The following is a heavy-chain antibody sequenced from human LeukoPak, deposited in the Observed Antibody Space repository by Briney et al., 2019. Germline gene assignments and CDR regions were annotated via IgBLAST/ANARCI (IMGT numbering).Heavy chain of an antibody. D-gene: IGHD4-17*01. V-gene: IGHV3-30*02. CDR1: GFTFSSYG. CDR3: AKIYGDQERYFDY. Sequence: GGSLRLSCAASGFTFSSYGMHWVRQAPGKGLEWVSFIRYDGSNKYYADSVKGRFTISRDNSKNTLYLQMNSLRAEDTAVYYCAKIYGDQERYFDYWGQGTLVTVSS. CDR2: IRYDGSNK. J-gene: IGHJ4*02.